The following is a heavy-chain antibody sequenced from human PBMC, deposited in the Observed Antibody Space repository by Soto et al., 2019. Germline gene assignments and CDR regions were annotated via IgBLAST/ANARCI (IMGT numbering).Heavy chain of an antibody. Sequence: GGSLRLSCAASGFTFSSYDMSWVRQAPGKGLEWVSTILVSDSTHYEDSVRGRFTISRDRSKNTVYLQMNSLTAGDTAVYYCAKATATTGGAFDICGQGTMVTVSS. CDR3: AKATATTGGAFDI. V-gene: IGHV3-23*01. CDR2: ILVSDST. D-gene: IGHD1-7*01. J-gene: IGHJ3*02. CDR1: GFTFSSYD.